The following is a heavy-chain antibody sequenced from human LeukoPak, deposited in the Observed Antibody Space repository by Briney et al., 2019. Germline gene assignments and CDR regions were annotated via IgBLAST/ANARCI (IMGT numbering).Heavy chain of an antibody. Sequence: GGSLRLSCAASGFTFSRYSMNWVRQAPGKGLEWVSSISSSSSHIYYADSVKGRFTISRDNAKNSLYLQMNSLRAEDTAVYYCARGSSIWADYWGQGTLVTVSS. V-gene: IGHV3-21*01. J-gene: IGHJ4*02. D-gene: IGHD3-16*01. CDR2: ISSSSSHI. CDR1: GFTFSRYS. CDR3: ARGSSIWADY.